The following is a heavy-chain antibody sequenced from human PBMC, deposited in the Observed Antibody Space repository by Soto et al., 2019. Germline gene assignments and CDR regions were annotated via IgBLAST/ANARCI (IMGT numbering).Heavy chain of an antibody. Sequence: GGSLRLSCAASGFTFSSYWMHWVRQAPGKGLVWVSRIKTDGSSTNYADSVKGRFTIPRDNAKNTLYLQMNSLRPEDTAVYYCTREKFDPWGQGTLVTVSS. CDR1: GFTFSSYW. V-gene: IGHV3-74*01. J-gene: IGHJ5*02. CDR2: IKTDGSST. CDR3: TREKFDP.